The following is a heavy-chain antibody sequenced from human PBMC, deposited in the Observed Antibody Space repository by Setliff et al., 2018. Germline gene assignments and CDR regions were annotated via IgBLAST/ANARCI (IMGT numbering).Heavy chain of an antibody. J-gene: IGHJ1*01. Sequence: AASVKVSCKASGYTFTDYYIHWVRQAPGRGLEWMGWINPNSGDTDYAQKFQGRVTMTRDTSISTAYMELSRLRFDDTAVYYCARAGSIATRPEYFHHWGQGSLFTVSS. CDR2: INPNSGDT. V-gene: IGHV1-2*02. CDR3: ARAGSIATRPEYFHH. D-gene: IGHD6-6*01. CDR1: GYTFTDYY.